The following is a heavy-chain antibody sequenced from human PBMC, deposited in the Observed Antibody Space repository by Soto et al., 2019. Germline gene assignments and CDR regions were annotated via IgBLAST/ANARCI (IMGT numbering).Heavy chain of an antibody. J-gene: IGHJ6*02. Sequence: QVQLQQWGAGLLKPSETLSLTCAVYGGSFSGYYWSWIRQPPGKGLEWIGEINHSGSTNYNPSLKSRVTLSVGPAKNQFSLKLSSVTAADTAVYCCASGATGVYMDVWGQGTTVTLSS. CDR1: GGSFSGYY. V-gene: IGHV4-34*01. CDR2: INHSGST. D-gene: IGHD2-8*01. CDR3: ASGATGVYMDV.